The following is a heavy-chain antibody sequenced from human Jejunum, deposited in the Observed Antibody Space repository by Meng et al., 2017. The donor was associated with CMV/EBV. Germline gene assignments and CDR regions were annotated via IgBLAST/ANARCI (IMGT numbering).Heavy chain of an antibody. V-gene: IGHV3-30-3*01. CDR1: A. J-gene: IGHJ4*02. CDR3: ARDPLMLYCSTTNCFGGGADF. CDR2: ISYDGSRK. D-gene: IGHD2-8*01. Sequence: AMHWIRQAAGKGLEWVALISYDGSRKFYTDSVRGRFTISRDNSKNTVYLQMDSLRVDDAALYYCARDPLMLYCSTTNCFGGGADFWGQGTLVTVSS.